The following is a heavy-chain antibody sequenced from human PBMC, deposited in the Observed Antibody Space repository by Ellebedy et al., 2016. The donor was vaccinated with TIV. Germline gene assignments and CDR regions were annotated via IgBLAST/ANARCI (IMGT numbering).Heavy chain of an antibody. CDR2: VNGGGLVI. CDR1: GFTFSSYA. Sequence: PGGSLRLSCTASGFTFSSYAMSWVRQAPGKGLEWVAGVNGGGLVIDYADSVKGRFTISRDNSKNTLDLQMNSLRAEDTAIYYCASSRYYYYVGNTIFAYWGQGTLVTVSS. J-gene: IGHJ4*02. CDR3: ASSRYYYYVGNTIFAY. V-gene: IGHV3-23*01. D-gene: IGHD3-16*01.